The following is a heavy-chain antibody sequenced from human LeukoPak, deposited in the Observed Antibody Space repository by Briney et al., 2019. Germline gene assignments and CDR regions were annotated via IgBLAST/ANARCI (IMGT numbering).Heavy chain of an antibody. D-gene: IGHD4-11*01. CDR3: ARDQWYSNYAGTYYYYMDV. J-gene: IGHJ6*03. V-gene: IGHV1-69*13. CDR2: IIPIFGTA. Sequence: ASVKVSCKASGGTPSRQAISWVRQAPGQGLEWMGGIIPIFGTAKYAQKFQGRVTITADESTSTAYMELSSLRSEDTAVYYCARDQWYSNYAGTYYYYMDVWGKGTTVTVSS. CDR1: GGTPSRQA.